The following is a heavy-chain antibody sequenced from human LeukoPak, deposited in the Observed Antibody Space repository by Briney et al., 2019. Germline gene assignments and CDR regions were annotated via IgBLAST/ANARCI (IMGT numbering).Heavy chain of an antibody. Sequence: SETLSLTCTVSGGSISSYYWSWIRQPAGKGLEWIGRIYTSGSTNYNPSLKSRVTMSVDTSKSQFSLKLSSVTAADTAVYYCAREGITIFGVAYYYYYMDVWGKGTTVTVSS. CDR2: IYTSGST. D-gene: IGHD3-3*01. CDR3: AREGITIFGVAYYYYYMDV. J-gene: IGHJ6*03. V-gene: IGHV4-4*07. CDR1: GGSISSYY.